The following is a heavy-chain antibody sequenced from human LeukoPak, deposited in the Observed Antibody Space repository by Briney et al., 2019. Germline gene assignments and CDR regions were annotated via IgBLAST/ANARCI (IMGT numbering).Heavy chain of an antibody. CDR3: ARDFGVRGGSYYYGMDV. CDR2: INPSGGST. V-gene: IGHV1-46*01. CDR1: GYTFTSYY. D-gene: IGHD3-10*01. Sequence: ASVKVSCKASGYTFTSYYMHWVRQAPGQGLEWMGIINPSGGSTNYAQKFQGRVTMTRDTSTSTVYMELRSLRSEDTAVYYCARDFGVRGGSYYYGMDVWGKGTTVTVSS. J-gene: IGHJ6*04.